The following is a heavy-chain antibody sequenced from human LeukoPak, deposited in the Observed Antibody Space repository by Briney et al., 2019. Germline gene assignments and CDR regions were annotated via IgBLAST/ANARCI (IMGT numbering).Heavy chain of an antibody. CDR2: IKPDGSEK. D-gene: IGHD5-18*01. CDR3: AKRSYEYYFDY. V-gene: IGHV3-7*01. CDR1: GLIFSKYW. J-gene: IGHJ4*02. Sequence: GGSLRLSCAASGLIFSKYWMTWVRQAPGKGLEWVASIKPDGSEKYYLDSVKGRFTISRDNSKNTLYLQMNSLRAEDTAVYYCAKRSYEYYFDYWGQGTLVTVSS.